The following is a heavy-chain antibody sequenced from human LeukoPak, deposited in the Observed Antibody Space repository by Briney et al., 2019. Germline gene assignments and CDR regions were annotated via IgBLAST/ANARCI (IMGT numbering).Heavy chain of an antibody. Sequence: SGGSLRLSCAASGFTFDRFTIHWVRHTPGKGLEWVSLINRRGHTFYADSVKGRFTTSRDNSRNSVFLQMNSLRPEDTALYHCAKEVDCPSDCLFFHSWGQGTLVTVSS. D-gene: IGHD2-21*02. CDR3: AKEVDCPSDCLFFHS. CDR1: GFTFDRFT. J-gene: IGHJ4*02. V-gene: IGHV3-43*01. CDR2: INRRGHT.